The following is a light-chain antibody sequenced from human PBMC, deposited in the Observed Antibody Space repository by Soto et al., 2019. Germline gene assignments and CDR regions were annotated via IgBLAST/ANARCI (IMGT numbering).Light chain of an antibody. CDR2: WAS. V-gene: IGKV4-1*01. Sequence: DIEMTQSPDSLAVSLGERATINCKSGQSVLYSSNNKNYLAWYQQKPGQPPKLLIYWASTRESGVPDRFSGSGSGTDFTLTISSLQAEDVAVYYCQQFYSTPPVTFGGGTKVEIK. CDR1: QSVLYSSNNKNY. CDR3: QQFYSTPPVT. J-gene: IGKJ4*01.